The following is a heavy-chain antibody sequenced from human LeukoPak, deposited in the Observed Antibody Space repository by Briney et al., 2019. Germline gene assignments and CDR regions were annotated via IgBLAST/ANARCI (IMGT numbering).Heavy chain of an antibody. CDR2: INHSGST. Sequence: SETLSLTCTVSGGSISSYYWSWIRQPPGKGLEWIGEINHSGSTNYNASLKSRVTISVDTSKNQFSLKLSSVTAADTAVYYCAREEDCSGGICYLGNAFDIWGQRTMVTVSS. V-gene: IGHV4-34*01. CDR3: AREEDCSGGICYLGNAFDI. D-gene: IGHD2-15*01. J-gene: IGHJ3*02. CDR1: GGSISSYY.